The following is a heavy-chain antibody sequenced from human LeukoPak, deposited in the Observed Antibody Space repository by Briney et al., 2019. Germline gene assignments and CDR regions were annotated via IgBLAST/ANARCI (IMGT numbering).Heavy chain of an antibody. D-gene: IGHD5-18*01. V-gene: IGHV3-7*01. CDR1: GFTFSSYW. CDR2: IKKDGSEK. Sequence: GGSLRLSCAASGFTFSSYWMSWVRQAPGKGLEWVANIKKDGSEKYYVDSVKGRFTISRDNAKTSLYLHMNSLRAEDTAVYYCARHLSGVTGYTYGRGIDYWGQGTLVTVSS. CDR3: ARHLSGVTGYTYGRGIDY. J-gene: IGHJ4*02.